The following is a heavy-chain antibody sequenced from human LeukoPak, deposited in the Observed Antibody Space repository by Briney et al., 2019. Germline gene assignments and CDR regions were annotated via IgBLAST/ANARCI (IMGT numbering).Heavy chain of an antibody. CDR1: GGSLSGYY. CDR3: ARGLGGIAAAASRSFDY. Sequence: PSETLSLTCAVYGGSLSGYYWSWIRQPPGKGLEWIGEINHSGSTNYNPSLKSRVTISADTSKNQFSLKLSSVTAADTAVYYCARGLGGIAAAASRSFDYWGQGTLVTVSS. D-gene: IGHD6-13*01. J-gene: IGHJ4*02. V-gene: IGHV4-34*01. CDR2: INHSGST.